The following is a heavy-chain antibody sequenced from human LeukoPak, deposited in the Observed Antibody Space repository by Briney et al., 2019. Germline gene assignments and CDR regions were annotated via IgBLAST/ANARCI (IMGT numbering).Heavy chain of an antibody. D-gene: IGHD2-8*01. CDR2: IYYSGST. Sequence: SETLSLTCTVSRGSISSYYWSWIRQPPGKGLEWIGYIYYSGSTNYNPSLKSRVTISVDTSKNQFPLKLSSVTAADTAVYYCARQLIYCTNGVCREMLDYWGQGTLVTVSS. CDR1: RGSISSYY. V-gene: IGHV4-59*08. J-gene: IGHJ4*02. CDR3: ARQLIYCTNGVCREMLDY.